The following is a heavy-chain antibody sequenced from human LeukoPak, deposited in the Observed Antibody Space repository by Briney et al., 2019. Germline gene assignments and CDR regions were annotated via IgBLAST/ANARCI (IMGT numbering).Heavy chain of an antibody. CDR3: AKGPKAYYYDSSGSEYFQH. CDR2: ISGSGGST. J-gene: IGHJ1*01. V-gene: IGHV3-23*01. D-gene: IGHD3-22*01. Sequence: GGSLRLSCAASGFTFSSYAMSLVRQAPGKGLEWVSAISGSGGSTYYADSVKGRFTISRDNSKNTLYLQMNSLRAEDTAVYYCAKGPKAYYYDSSGSEYFQHWGQGTLVTVSS. CDR1: GFTFSSYA.